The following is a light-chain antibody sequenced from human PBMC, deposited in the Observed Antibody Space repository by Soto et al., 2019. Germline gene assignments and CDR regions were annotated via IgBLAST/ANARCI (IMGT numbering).Light chain of an antibody. Sequence: IVIPPSPTTLSVSPGERATPSFRASQSVSSNLAWYQQKPGQAPRLLIYGASTRATGIPARFSGSGSGTEFTFTISSLQSEDFAVYYCQQYNNWLWTFGKGTK. V-gene: IGKV3-15*01. CDR3: QQYNNWLWT. CDR1: QSVSSN. J-gene: IGKJ1*01. CDR2: GAS.